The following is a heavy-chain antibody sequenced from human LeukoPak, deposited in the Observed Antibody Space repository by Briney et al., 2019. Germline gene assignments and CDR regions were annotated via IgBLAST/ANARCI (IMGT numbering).Heavy chain of an antibody. CDR2: INPRTGDT. CDR3: ARSGYRSGWAFDY. J-gene: IGHJ4*02. D-gene: IGHD6-19*01. Sequence: VASVKVSCKTSGYTFINYYIHLVRQAPGQGLEWMGWINPRTGDTEYPQSFQGRDTLTRDTSITTTYMDLTTLRLDDEAVYYCARSGYRSGWAFDYWGQGTLVTVSS. V-gene: IGHV1-2*02. CDR1: GYTFINYY.